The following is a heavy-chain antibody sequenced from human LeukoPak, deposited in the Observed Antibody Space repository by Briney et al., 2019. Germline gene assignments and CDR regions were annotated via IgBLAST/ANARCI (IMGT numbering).Heavy chain of an antibody. V-gene: IGHV4-31*03. J-gene: IGHJ4*02. CDR2: IYYSGST. CDR3: ARDYCSSTSCYLFDY. D-gene: IGHD2-2*01. Sequence: PSETLSLTCTVSGGSISSGGYYWSWIRQHPGKGLEWIGYIYYSGSTYYNPSLKGRVTISVDTSKNQFSLKLSSVTAADTAVYYCARDYCSSTSCYLFDYWGQGTLVTVSS. CDR1: GGSISSGGYY.